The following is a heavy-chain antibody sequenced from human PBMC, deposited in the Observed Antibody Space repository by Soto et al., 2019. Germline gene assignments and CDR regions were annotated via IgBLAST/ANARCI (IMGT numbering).Heavy chain of an antibody. CDR3: ARGIVETTKGHFDY. CDR2: INHSGRT. J-gene: IGHJ4*01. V-gene: IGHV4-34*01. Sequence: PSETLSLTCAVYGGSFSNYYWHWIRQPPGKGLEWIGEINHSGRTNYNPSLKSRITISVDTTKNQFSLQLTSVTAADTAVYYCARGIVETTKGHFDYWGHGTLVTVSS. D-gene: IGHD1-26*01. CDR1: GGSFSNYY.